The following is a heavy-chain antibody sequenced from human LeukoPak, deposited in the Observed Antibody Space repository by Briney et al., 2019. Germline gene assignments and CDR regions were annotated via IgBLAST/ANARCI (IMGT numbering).Heavy chain of an antibody. CDR2: ISSSSSYI. Sequence: GGSLRLSCAASGFTFSSYSMNWVRQAPGKGLEWVSSISSSSSYIYYADSVKGRFTISRDNAKNSLYLQMNSLRAEDTAVYYCARDGIWFGGNDYWGQGTLVTVSS. CDR3: ARDGIWFGGNDY. CDR1: GFTFSSYS. J-gene: IGHJ4*02. D-gene: IGHD3-10*01. V-gene: IGHV3-21*01.